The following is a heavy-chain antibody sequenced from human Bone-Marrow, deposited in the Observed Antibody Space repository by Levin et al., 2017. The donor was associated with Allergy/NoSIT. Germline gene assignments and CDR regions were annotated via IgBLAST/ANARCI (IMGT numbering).Heavy chain of an antibody. V-gene: IGHV3-15*01. J-gene: IGHJ4*02. CDR1: GFTFSNAW. Sequence: PGGSLRLSCAASGFTFSNAWMSWVRQAPGKGLEWVGRIKGKNDGGTTDYAPPVKGRFTISRDDSKNTLYLQMNSLKIEDTAVYYCTTDDYYDSSGYKAAFDCWGQGTVATVPS. CDR3: TTDDYYDSSGYKAAFDC. D-gene: IGHD3-22*01. CDR2: IKGKNDGGTT.